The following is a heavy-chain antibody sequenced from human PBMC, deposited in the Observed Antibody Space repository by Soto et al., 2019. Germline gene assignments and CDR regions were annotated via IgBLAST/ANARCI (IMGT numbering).Heavy chain of an antibody. J-gene: IGHJ6*02. CDR3: ARGPSMKAQEMYYYYGMDV. Sequence: QVQLVQSGAEVTKPGSSVKVSCKASGGTFSSYAISWVRQAPGQGLEWMGGIIPIFGTANYAQKFQGRVTITADESTSTAYMELSSLRSEDTAVYYCARGPSMKAQEMYYYYGMDVWGQGTTVTVSS. CDR2: IIPIFGTA. CDR1: GGTFSSYA. V-gene: IGHV1-69*12.